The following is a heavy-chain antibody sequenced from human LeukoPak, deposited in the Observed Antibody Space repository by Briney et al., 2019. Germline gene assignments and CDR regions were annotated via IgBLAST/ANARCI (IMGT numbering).Heavy chain of an antibody. V-gene: IGHV3-30*03. CDR1: GFTFSNYG. Sequence: GGSLRLSCAGSGFTFSNYGIHWVRQAPGKGLEWVAVISSGGNNKYYADSVKGRFTISRDNSKNTLYLQMNSLRPEDTAVYFCASLLLYCSGATCYSDYWGQGTLVTVSS. D-gene: IGHD2-15*01. CDR3: ASLLLYCSGATCYSDY. J-gene: IGHJ4*02. CDR2: ISSGGNNK.